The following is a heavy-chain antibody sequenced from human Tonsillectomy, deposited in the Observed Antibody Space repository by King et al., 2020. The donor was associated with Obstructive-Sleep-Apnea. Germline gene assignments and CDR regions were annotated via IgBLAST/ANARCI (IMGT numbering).Heavy chain of an antibody. CDR2: ISGSGGST. D-gene: IGHD3-9*01. CDR1: GFTFRSYA. Sequence: VQLVESGGGLVQPGGSLRLSCAGSGFTFRSYAMSWVRQAPGKGLEWVSGISGSGGSTYYADSVKGRFTISSDNSKNTLYLQMNSLGAEDTAVYYCAKDSMDYDTLTGPVDYWGQGTLVTVSS. CDR3: AKDSMDYDTLTGPVDY. V-gene: IGHV3-23*04. J-gene: IGHJ4*02.